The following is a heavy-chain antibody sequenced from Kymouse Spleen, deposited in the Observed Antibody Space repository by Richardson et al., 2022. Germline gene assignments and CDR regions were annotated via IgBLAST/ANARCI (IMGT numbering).Heavy chain of an antibody. J-gene: IGHJ4*02. CDR3: ARVGYSGYVFDY. D-gene: IGHD5-12*01. Sequence: QVQLQQWGAGLLKPSETLSLTCAVYGGSFSGYYWSWIRQPPGKGLEWIGEINHSGSTNYNPSLKSRVTISVDTSKNQFSLKLSSVTAADTAVYYCARVGYSGYVFDYWGQGTLVTVSS. CDR2: INHSGST. CDR1: GGSFSGYY. V-gene: IGHV4-34*01.